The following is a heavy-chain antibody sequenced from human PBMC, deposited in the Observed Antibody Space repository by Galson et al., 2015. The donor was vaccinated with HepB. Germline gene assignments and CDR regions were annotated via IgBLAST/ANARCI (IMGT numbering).Heavy chain of an antibody. D-gene: IGHD5-12*01. V-gene: IGHV3-49*03. CDR3: TRSYDYWTAHPGWFDP. Sequence: SLRLSCAGSGFTFGDYAFSWLRQAPGKGLEWVGFTGGKALGGTIQYAASVKGRFTISRDDSKSIAYLQMNSLKNEDTGVYYCTRSYDYWTAHPGWFDPWGRGTLVTVSS. CDR2: TGGKALGGTI. J-gene: IGHJ5*02. CDR1: GFTFGDYA.